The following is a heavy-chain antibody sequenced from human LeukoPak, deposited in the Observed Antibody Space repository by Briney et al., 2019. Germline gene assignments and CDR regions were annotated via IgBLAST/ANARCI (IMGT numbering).Heavy chain of an antibody. Sequence: GGSLRLSCAASGFTFSSYSMNWVRQAPGKGLEGVSSISSSSSYIYYADSVKGRFTISRDNAKNSLYLQMNSLRAEDTAVYYCARHVTYGDYSQYYFDYWGQGTLVTVSS. D-gene: IGHD4-17*01. CDR3: ARHVTYGDYSQYYFDY. V-gene: IGHV3-21*01. CDR1: GFTFSSYS. CDR2: ISSSSSYI. J-gene: IGHJ4*02.